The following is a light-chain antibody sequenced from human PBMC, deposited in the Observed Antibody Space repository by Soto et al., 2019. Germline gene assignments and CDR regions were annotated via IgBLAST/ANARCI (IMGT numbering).Light chain of an antibody. CDR1: SSNIGAGYD. CDR2: GNS. J-gene: IGLJ1*01. CDR3: QSYDSSLSGYV. Sequence: QSVLTQPPSVSVAPGQRVTISCTGSSSNIGAGYDVHWYQQLPGTAPKLLIYGNSNRPSGVPDRFSGSKSGTSASLAITGLQAEDEADYYCQSYDSSLSGYVFGTGTKVTV. V-gene: IGLV1-40*01.